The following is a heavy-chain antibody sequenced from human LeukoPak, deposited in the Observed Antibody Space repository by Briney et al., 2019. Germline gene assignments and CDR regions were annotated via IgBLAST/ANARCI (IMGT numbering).Heavy chain of an antibody. V-gene: IGHV3-11*01. J-gene: IGHJ6*02. D-gene: IGHD4-17*01. Sequence: GGSLRLSCAASGFTFSDYYMSWIRQAPGKGLEWVSYISSSGSTIYYADSVKGRFTISRDNAKNSLYLQMNSLRAEDTAVYYCASCREVTTKDPVYYYYYGMDVWGQGTTVTVSS. CDR1: GFTFSDYY. CDR3: ASCREVTTKDPVYYYYYGMDV. CDR2: ISSSGSTI.